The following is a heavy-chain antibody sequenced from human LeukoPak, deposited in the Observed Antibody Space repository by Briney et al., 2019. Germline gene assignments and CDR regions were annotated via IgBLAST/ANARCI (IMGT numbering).Heavy chain of an antibody. D-gene: IGHD2-2*01. CDR3: AREGYCSSTSCYASDAFDI. Sequence: GGSLRPSCAASGFTFSSYGMHWVRRAPGKGLEWVAVIWYDGSNKYYADSVKGRFTISRDNSKNTLYLQMNSLRAEDTAVYYCAREGYCSSTSCYASDAFDIWGQGTMVTVSS. CDR1: GFTFSSYG. J-gene: IGHJ3*02. V-gene: IGHV3-33*01. CDR2: IWYDGSNK.